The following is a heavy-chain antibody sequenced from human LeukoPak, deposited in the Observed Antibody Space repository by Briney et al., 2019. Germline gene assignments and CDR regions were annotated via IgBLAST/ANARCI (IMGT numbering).Heavy chain of an antibody. D-gene: IGHD3-9*01. CDR3: ARDRRRYFDWLSYWFDP. J-gene: IGHJ5*02. CDR2: TYYSGST. Sequence: SETLSLTCTVSGGSISSYYWSWIRQPPGKGLEWIGYTYYSGSTNYNPSLKSRVTISVDTSKNQFSLKLSSVTAADTAVYYCARDRRRYFDWLSYWFDPWGQGTLVTVSS. V-gene: IGHV4-59*12. CDR1: GGSISSYY.